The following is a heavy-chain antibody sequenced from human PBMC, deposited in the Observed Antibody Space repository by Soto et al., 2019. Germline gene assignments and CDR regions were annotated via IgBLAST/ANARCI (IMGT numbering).Heavy chain of an antibody. J-gene: IGHJ4*02. CDR1: GFTFGDYA. Sequence: PGGSLRLSCTASGFTFGDYAMSWFRQAPGKGLEWVGFIRSKAYGGTTEYAASVKGRFTISRDDSKSIAYLQMNSLKTEDTAVYYCTLSSSWYHFDYWGQGTLVTVSS. D-gene: IGHD6-13*01. CDR2: IRSKAYGGTT. CDR3: TLSSSWYHFDY. V-gene: IGHV3-49*03.